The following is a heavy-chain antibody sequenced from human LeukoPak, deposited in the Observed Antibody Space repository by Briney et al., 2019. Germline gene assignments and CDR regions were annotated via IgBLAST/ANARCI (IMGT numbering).Heavy chain of an antibody. CDR2: ISYDGSSE. D-gene: IGHD4-17*01. V-gene: IGHV3-30*18. J-gene: IGHJ6*02. CDR3: AKELYNYGDYGAEGLDV. Sequence: GRSLRLSCAVSGFTFGNYDMHWVRQAPGKGLEWVALISYDGSSEYYAGSVKGRFTISRDNSKITVYLQMNSLKAEDTAVYYCAKELYNYGDYGAEGLDVGGQGTTVTVS. CDR1: GFTFGNYD.